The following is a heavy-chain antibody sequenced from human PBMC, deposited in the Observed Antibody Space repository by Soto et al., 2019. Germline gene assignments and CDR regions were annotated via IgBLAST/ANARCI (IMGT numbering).Heavy chain of an antibody. V-gene: IGHV4-39*01. CDR2: IDYTGAT. J-gene: IGHJ4*02. Sequence: AETLSLTCTVSGDSIGSGSYYWGWIRQPAGKGLEWIWSIDYTGATYYNPSVKSRVTISVDTSKNQFSLKLSSVTAADTAVYYCARRGSSSWYGYWGQGTLVTVS. CDR3: ARRGSSSWYGY. CDR1: GDSIGSGSYY. D-gene: IGHD6-13*01.